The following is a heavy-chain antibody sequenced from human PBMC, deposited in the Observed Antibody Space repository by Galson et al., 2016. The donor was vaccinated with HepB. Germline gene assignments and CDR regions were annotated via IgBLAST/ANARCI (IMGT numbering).Heavy chain of an antibody. CDR1: GDSVSSTSAN. CDR2: TYYKSKWYN. V-gene: IGHV6-1*01. J-gene: IGHJ4*02. Sequence: CAISGDSVSSTSANWNWIRQSPSRGLEWLGRTYYKSKWYNDYAVSVQSRITINPDTSENQFSLQLDSMTPEDTAVYYCARTSPFNTGTFDYWGQGTLVTGSS. CDR3: ARTSPFNTGTFDY. D-gene: IGHD1-7*01.